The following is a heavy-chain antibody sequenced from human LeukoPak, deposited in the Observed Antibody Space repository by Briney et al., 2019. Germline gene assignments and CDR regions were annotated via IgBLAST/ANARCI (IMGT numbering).Heavy chain of an antibody. J-gene: IGHJ3*02. CDR1: GFTFSNAW. CDR2: IKTKTDGGTT. Sequence: PGGSLRLSCAASGFTFSNAWMSWVRQARGKGLEWVGRIKTKTDGGTTDYAAPVKGRFTISRDDSKNTVYLQMNSPKTEDTAVYYCTTDGTDDILTGYYPITDAFDIWGQGTVVTVSS. CDR3: TTDGTDDILTGYYPITDAFDI. D-gene: IGHD3-9*01. V-gene: IGHV3-15*01.